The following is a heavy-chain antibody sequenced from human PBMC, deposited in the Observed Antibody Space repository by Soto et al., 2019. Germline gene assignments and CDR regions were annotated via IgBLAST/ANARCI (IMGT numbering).Heavy chain of an antibody. CDR3: AAPRSGYETFDY. Sequence: ASVKVSCKASGGTFSSYTISWVRQAPGQGLEWMGRIIPILGIANYAQKFQGRVTITADKSTSTAYMELSSLRSEDTAVYYCAAPRSGYETFDYWGQGTLVTVSS. CDR1: GGTFSSYT. CDR2: IIPILGIA. V-gene: IGHV1-69*02. D-gene: IGHD5-12*01. J-gene: IGHJ4*02.